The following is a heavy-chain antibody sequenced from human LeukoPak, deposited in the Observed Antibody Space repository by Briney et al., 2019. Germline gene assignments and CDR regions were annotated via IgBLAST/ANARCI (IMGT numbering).Heavy chain of an antibody. CDR2: MNPNSGNT. V-gene: IGHV1-8*01. Sequence: ASVKVSCKXSGYTFTSDDINWVRQATGQGLEWMGWMNPNSGNTGYSQKFQGRVTMTRNTSISTAYMELSSLRSEDTAVYYCARWGSCRTDCSGGSCYKWGYWFDPWGQGTLVTVSS. CDR1: GYTFTSDD. D-gene: IGHD2-15*01. CDR3: ARWGSCRTDCSGGSCYKWGYWFDP. J-gene: IGHJ5*02.